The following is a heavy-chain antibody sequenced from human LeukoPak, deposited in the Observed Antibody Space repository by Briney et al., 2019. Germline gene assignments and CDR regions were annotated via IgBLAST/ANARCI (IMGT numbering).Heavy chain of an antibody. Sequence: SVKVSCKASGGTFSSYAISWVRQAPGQGLEWMGRIIPIFGTANYAQKFQGRVTITTDESTSTAYMELSSLRSEDTAVYYCARGFDGDPSYYFDYWGQRTLVTVSS. D-gene: IGHD4-17*01. CDR1: GGTFSSYA. CDR2: IIPIFGTA. V-gene: IGHV1-69*05. J-gene: IGHJ4*02. CDR3: ARGFDGDPSYYFDY.